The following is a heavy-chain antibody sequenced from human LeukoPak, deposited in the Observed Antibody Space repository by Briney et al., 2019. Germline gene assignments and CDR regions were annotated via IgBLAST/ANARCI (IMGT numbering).Heavy chain of an antibody. CDR1: GFTFSKAW. Sequence: GGSLRLSCAACGFTFSKAWMSWVREAPGKGVEWVGRIKSKTDGGTTDYAAPVKGRFTISRDDTKNTLNLEMKSLKTEDTTIYYCTTDQVEMATLDYWGQGTLVTVSS. CDR3: TTDQVEMATLDY. CDR2: IKSKTDGGTT. J-gene: IGHJ4*02. V-gene: IGHV3-15*01. D-gene: IGHD5-24*01.